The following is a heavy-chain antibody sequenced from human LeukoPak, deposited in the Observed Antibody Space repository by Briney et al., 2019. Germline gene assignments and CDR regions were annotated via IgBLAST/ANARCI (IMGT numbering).Heavy chain of an antibody. Sequence: SETLSLTCAVSGYSISSGYYWGWIRQPPGKGLEWIGSIYHSGTPYYNPSLKSRVTISVDTSKNQFSLKLSSVTAADTAVYYCARSKLTVVTPAGGAFDIWGQGTMVTVSS. D-gene: IGHD4-23*01. CDR2: IYHSGTP. J-gene: IGHJ3*02. V-gene: IGHV4-38-2*01. CDR3: ARSKLTVVTPAGGAFDI. CDR1: GYSISSGYY.